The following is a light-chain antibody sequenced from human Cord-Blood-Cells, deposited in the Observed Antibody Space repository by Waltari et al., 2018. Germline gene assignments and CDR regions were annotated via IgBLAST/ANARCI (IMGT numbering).Light chain of an antibody. J-gene: IGKJ5*01. V-gene: IGKV1-39*01. CDR1: QSISSY. CDR2: AAS. CDR3: QQSYSTPIT. Sequence: IKMTQSPSCLSASVGDRVTITCRASQSISSYLNWYQQKPGKAPKLLIYAASSLQSGITSRFSGSGSGTEFTLTISSLQPEDFATYYCQQSYSTPITFGQGTRLEIK.